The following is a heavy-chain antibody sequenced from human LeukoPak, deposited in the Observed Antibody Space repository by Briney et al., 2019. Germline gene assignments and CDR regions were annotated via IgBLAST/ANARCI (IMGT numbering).Heavy chain of an antibody. CDR1: GFFFSGYW. CDR2: INQDGGKK. J-gene: IGHJ4*02. V-gene: IGHV3-7*03. D-gene: IGHD3-9*01. CDR3: ARGRYFDWLFDY. Sequence: PGGSLRLSCAGSGFFFSGYWMTWVRQAPGKGLEWVANINQDGGKKYCADSVKGRFTISRDDAKNSLYLQMNSLRVEDTAIYYCARGRYFDWLFDYWGQGTLVTVSS.